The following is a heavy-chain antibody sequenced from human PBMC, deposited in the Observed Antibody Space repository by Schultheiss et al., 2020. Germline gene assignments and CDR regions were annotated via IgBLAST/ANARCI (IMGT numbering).Heavy chain of an antibody. Sequence: GESLKISCAASGFTFSSYPGKGLEWVAVKSYDGSNKYYADSVKGRFTISRDNSKNTLYLQMNSLRAEDTAVYYCARNLHVLRYFDWTFDYWGQGTLVTVSS. V-gene: IGHV3-30*04. CDR3: ARNLHVLRYFDWTFDY. CDR1: GFTFSSY. D-gene: IGHD3-9*01. CDR2: KSYDGSNK. J-gene: IGHJ4*02.